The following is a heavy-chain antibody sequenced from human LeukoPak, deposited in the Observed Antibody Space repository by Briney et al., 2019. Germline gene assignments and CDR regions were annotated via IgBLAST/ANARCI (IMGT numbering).Heavy chain of an antibody. D-gene: IGHD2-2*01. CDR3: AKATYSTSPGYYFDY. J-gene: IGHJ4*02. CDR2: INWNGGST. CDR1: GFTFDDYG. Sequence: GGSLRLSCAASGFTFDDYGMSWVRQAPGKGLEWVSGINWNGGSTGYADSVKGRFTISRDNAKNSLYLQMNSLRAEDTAFYYCAKATYSTSPGYYFDYWGQGNLVTVSS. V-gene: IGHV3-20*04.